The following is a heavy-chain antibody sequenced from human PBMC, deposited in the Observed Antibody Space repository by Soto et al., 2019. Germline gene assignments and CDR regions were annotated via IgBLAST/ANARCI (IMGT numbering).Heavy chain of an antibody. CDR3: ASRCSSTRCLDL. CDR1: GYTFTSYG. CDR2: ISGYNGNT. V-gene: IGHV1-18*01. D-gene: IGHD2-2*01. Sequence: QVQLVQSGAEVKKPGASVKVSCKASGYTFTSYGICWVRQAPGQGLEWMGWISGYNGNTNYAQNLQGRVTMTTDTSTSTVYLELRSLIADDTAVYYGASRCSSTRCLDLWGRGTLVIVSS. J-gene: IGHJ2*01.